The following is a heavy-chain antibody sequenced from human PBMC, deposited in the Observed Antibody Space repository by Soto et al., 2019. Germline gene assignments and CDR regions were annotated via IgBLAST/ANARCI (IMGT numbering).Heavy chain of an antibody. CDR3: ARDRWMSRANWFDP. J-gene: IGHJ5*02. CDR1: GGSIASYY. CDR2: ISDSGTT. D-gene: IGHD2-2*03. Sequence: QVELQQSGPGLVQASETLSLSCTVFGGSIASYYWSWIRQAPGKGLEWIGHISDSGTTNYNPSLGSRVTISVDTSRKLFSLKLSSVTAADTAVYFCARDRWMSRANWFDPWGPGTLVTVSS. V-gene: IGHV4-59*12.